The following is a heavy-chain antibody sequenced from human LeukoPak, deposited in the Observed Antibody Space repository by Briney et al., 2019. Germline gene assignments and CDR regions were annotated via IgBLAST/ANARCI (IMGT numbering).Heavy chain of an antibody. J-gene: IGHJ3*02. D-gene: IGHD3-22*01. CDR1: GFTFSNYG. Sequence: GGSLRLSCAASGFTFSNYGMHWVRQAPGKGLEWLAFIRYNGGTNYYADSVKGRFTISGDHFKNTLYLQMDSLRAEDTAIYYCARVEVYFYDTDAFDIWGQGTMVTVSS. V-gene: IGHV3-30*02. CDR3: ARVEVYFYDTDAFDI. CDR2: IRYNGGTN.